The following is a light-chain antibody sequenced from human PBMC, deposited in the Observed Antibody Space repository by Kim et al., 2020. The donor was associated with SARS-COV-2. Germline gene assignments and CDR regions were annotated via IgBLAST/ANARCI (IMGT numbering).Light chain of an antibody. CDR3: QQYNNWPWT. CDR2: GAS. Sequence: VSPGERATLSCRASQSVSSNLAWYQQKPGQAPRFLIYGASTRPTGIPARFSGSGSETEFTLSISSLQSEDFEVYYCQQYNNWPWTFGQGTKVDIK. J-gene: IGKJ1*01. V-gene: IGKV3-15*01. CDR1: QSVSSN.